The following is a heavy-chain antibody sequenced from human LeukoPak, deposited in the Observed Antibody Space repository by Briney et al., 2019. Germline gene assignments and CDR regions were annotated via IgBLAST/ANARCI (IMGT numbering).Heavy chain of an antibody. V-gene: IGHV6-1*01. CDR3: ARSVVGLITVDF. Sequence: SRTLSLTCVISGDSVSTNTAAWNWIRQSPSRGLEWLGRTQYRSKWYNSYSPSVKSRIIINPDTSKNQFSLHLSSVTPEDSAVYYCARSVVGLITVDFWGQGTLVTVSS. CDR1: GDSVSTNTAA. J-gene: IGHJ4*02. CDR2: TQYRSKWYN. D-gene: IGHD6-6*01.